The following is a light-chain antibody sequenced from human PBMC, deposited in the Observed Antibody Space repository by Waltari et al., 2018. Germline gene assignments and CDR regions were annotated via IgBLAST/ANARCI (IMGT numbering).Light chain of an antibody. CDR1: QSVSSY. V-gene: IGKV3-11*01. J-gene: IGKJ4*01. Sequence: EIVLTQSTATLSLSPGESATPACRASQSVSSYLAWYQQKPGQAPRLLIYDASNRGTGIPARFSGSGSGTDFTLTISSLDPEDFAVYYCQQRSIWPVTFGGGTKVEIK. CDR2: DAS. CDR3: QQRSIWPVT.